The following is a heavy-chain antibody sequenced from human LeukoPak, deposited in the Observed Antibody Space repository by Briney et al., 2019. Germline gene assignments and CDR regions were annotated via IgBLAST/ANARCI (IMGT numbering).Heavy chain of an antibody. CDR1: GFTFYSYA. CDR3: AKALGYCSGGSCYSGLGNDAFDI. Sequence: PGGSLRLSCAASGFTFYSYAMSWVRQAPGKGLEWVSAISGSGGSTYYADSVKGRFTISRDNSKNTLYLQMNSLRAEDTAVYYCAKALGYCSGGSCYSGLGNDAFDIWGQGTMVTVSS. J-gene: IGHJ3*02. V-gene: IGHV3-23*01. CDR2: ISGSGGST. D-gene: IGHD2-15*01.